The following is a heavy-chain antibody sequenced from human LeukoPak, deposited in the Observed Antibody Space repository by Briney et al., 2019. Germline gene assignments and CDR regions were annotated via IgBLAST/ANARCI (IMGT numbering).Heavy chain of an antibody. CDR1: GFTFSSYW. J-gene: IGHJ3*02. V-gene: IGHV3-7*01. CDR3: ARAPPISALFGAFDI. CDR2: IKQDGSEK. Sequence: GGSLRLSCAASGFTFSSYWMIWVRQAPGKGLEWVANIKQDGSEKYYVDSVKGRSTISRDNPKNSLYLQMNSLRAEDTAVYYCARAPPISALFGAFDIWGQGTMVTVSS. D-gene: IGHD6-6*01.